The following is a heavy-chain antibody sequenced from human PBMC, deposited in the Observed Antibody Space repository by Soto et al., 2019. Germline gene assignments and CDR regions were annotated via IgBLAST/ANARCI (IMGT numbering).Heavy chain of an antibody. CDR1: RRSITGYY. CDR2: MYYSGST. J-gene: IGHJ4*02. D-gene: IGHD5-12*01. V-gene: IGHV4-59*08. CDR3: AGSSRYHLGEIDY. Sequence: SETLSLTCTVSRRSITGYYWSWLRQPPGKRLAQIGNMYYSGSTNHKPSLKSRVAISVDTSKNQFSLKLRSVPAADTAVYYCAGSSRYHLGEIDYWVQGTLVAVPQ.